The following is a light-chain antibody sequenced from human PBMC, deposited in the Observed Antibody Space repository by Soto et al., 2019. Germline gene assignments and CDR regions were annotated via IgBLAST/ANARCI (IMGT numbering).Light chain of an antibody. CDR3: QQYGCSPRFT. CDR1: QSVSSSY. Sequence: EIVLTQSPGTLSLSPGERATLSCRASQSVSSSYLAWYQQKPGQAPRLLIYGASSRATGIPDRFSGSGSGTDFTLTSSRLEPEDFAVYYCQQYGCSPRFTCGPGTKVDIK. CDR2: GAS. J-gene: IGKJ3*01. V-gene: IGKV3-20*01.